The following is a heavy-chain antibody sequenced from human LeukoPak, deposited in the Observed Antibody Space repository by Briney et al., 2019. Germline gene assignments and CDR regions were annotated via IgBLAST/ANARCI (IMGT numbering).Heavy chain of an antibody. CDR3: ARSVDRAGSV. J-gene: IGHJ3*01. CDR1: GYTFISYG. D-gene: IGHD3-10*01. CDR2: INPNSGGT. Sequence: ASVKVSCKATGYTFISYGISWVRQAPGQGLEWMGWINPNSGGTNFAQKFQGRVTMTRDTSISTAYMELSRLRSDDTAVYYCARSVDRAGSVWGQGTMVTVSS. V-gene: IGHV1-2*02.